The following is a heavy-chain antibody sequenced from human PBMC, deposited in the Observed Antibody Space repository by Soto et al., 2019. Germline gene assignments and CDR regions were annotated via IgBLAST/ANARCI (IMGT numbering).Heavy chain of an antibody. Sequence: QVQLVQSGAEVKKPGASVKVSCKASGYTFTSYGISWVRQAPGQGLEWMGWINPYNGNTNYAQKLQGRVTMTTDTLTNTVYMELRSLRSDDTAVYYCARDWFGIDYWGQGTLVTVSS. J-gene: IGHJ4*02. D-gene: IGHD3-16*01. CDR1: GYTFTSYG. V-gene: IGHV1-18*01. CDR3: ARDWFGIDY. CDR2: INPYNGNT.